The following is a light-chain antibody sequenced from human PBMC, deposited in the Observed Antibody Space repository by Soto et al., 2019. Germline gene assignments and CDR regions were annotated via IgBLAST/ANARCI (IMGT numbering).Light chain of an antibody. V-gene: IGKV3-15*01. CDR2: DAS. Sequence: ELVMTQSPSTLSVSPGERVTLSCRASQDVGSTLAWYQQAPGQAPSLLIYDASTWATGIPSRFSGDGSGTEFTLTISSLQSDDIAFYYCHHYKTWPLSFGGGTRVEI. J-gene: IGKJ4*01. CDR1: QDVGST. CDR3: HHYKTWPLS.